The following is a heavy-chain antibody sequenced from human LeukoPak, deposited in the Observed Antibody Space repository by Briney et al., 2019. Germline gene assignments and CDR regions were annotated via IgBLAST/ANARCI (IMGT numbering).Heavy chain of an antibody. CDR2: ISYDGSNK. J-gene: IGHJ4*02. CDR3: ARGGERVVPAAMEDVLGVLGYK. V-gene: IGHV3-30*04. CDR1: GFTFSSYA. D-gene: IGHD2-2*01. Sequence: HPGRSLRLSCAASGFTFSSYAMHWVRQAPGKGLEWVAVISYDGSNKYYADSVKGRFTISRDNSKNTLYLQMNSLRAEDTAVYYCARGGERVVPAAMEDVLGVLGYKWGQGTLVTVSS.